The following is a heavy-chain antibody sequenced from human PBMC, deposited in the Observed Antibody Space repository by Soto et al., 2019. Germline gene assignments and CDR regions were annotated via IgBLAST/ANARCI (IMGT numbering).Heavy chain of an antibody. CDR3: ARGRYGDY. CDR2: ISAHNGNT. J-gene: IGHJ4*02. D-gene: IGHD1-1*01. Sequence: QVHLVQSGAEVKKPGASVKVSCKGSGYTFPSYGITWVRQAPGQGLEWMGWISAHNGNTDYAQKLQGRVTVTRDTSTSTAYMELRSLRSDDTAVYYFARGRYGDYWGQGALVTVSS. V-gene: IGHV1-18*01. CDR1: GYTFPSYG.